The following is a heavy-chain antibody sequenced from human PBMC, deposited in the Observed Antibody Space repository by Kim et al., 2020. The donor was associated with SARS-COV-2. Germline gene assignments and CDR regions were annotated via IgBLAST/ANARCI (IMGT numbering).Heavy chain of an antibody. CDR3: ARVMITFGGLIVRPFDY. D-gene: IGHD3-16*02. CDR1: GYSFNSYC. Sequence: ASVKVSCKASGYSFNSYCISWVRQAPGQGLEWMGRITAYKGNANYSQKFQGRVTMTTDTSSSTSYMELRSLRSDDTAVYYCARVMITFGGLIVRPFDYWGQGTLVTASS. J-gene: IGHJ4*02. CDR2: ITAYKGNA. V-gene: IGHV1-18*01.